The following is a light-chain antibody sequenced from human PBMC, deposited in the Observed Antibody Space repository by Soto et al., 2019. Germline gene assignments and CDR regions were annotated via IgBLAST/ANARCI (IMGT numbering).Light chain of an antibody. CDR2: GAS. V-gene: IGKV3-15*01. Sequence: EIVMTQSPGTLSLSPGDTATLSCRASQSLGSDLAWYQQKPGQAPRLLIFGASARPTGIPARISGGGSGTEFTLTISSLRSEDFAVYYCQQRSNWPITFGQGTRLEIK. CDR1: QSLGSD. J-gene: IGKJ5*01. CDR3: QQRSNWPIT.